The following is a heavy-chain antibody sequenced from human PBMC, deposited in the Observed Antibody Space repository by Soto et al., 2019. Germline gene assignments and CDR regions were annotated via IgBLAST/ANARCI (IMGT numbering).Heavy chain of an antibody. V-gene: IGHV1-69*01. D-gene: IGHD6-19*01. Sequence: QVQLVQSGAAVKKPGSSVKVSCKASGGTFSSYAISWVRQAPGPGLEWMGGIIPIFGTANYAQKFQGRVTITADESTRTADMELSSLRSEDTAVYYCASELAAVALNDDAFDIWGQGTMVTVAS. CDR2: IIPIFGTA. CDR3: ASELAAVALNDDAFDI. CDR1: GGTFSSYA. J-gene: IGHJ3*02.